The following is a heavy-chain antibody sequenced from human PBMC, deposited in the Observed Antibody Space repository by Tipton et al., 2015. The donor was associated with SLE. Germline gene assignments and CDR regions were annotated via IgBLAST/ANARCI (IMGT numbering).Heavy chain of an antibody. D-gene: IGHD1-26*01. CDR2: ISDGSST. CDR3: ARYSSGSLDS. CDR1: GFTFSNSW. J-gene: IGHJ4*02. Sequence: LRLSCAASGFTFSNSWMHWVRQAPGKGLVWVSRISDGSSTTYADSVKGRFTISRDNAKNTLYLQMNSLRAEDTAVYYCARYSSGSLDSWGQGTLVTVSS. V-gene: IGHV3-74*03.